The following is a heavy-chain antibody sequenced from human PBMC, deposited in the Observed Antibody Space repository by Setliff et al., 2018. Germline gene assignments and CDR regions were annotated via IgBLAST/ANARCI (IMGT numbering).Heavy chain of an antibody. CDR3: ARDASASDGRNAFDI. CDR2: IYHSGSI. J-gene: IGHJ3*02. V-gene: IGHV4-4*02. Sequence: GSLRLSCAASEFTFNSYEMNWVRQAPGKGLEWIGEIYHSGSINYNPSLKSRVTMSVDTSNSQFSLKLSSVTAADTAIYYCARDASASDGRNAFDIWGQGTMVTVSS. D-gene: IGHD1-26*01. CDR1: EFTFNSYE.